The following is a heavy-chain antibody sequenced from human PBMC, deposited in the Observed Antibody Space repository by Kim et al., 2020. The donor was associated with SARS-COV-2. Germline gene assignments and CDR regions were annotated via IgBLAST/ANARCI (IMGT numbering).Heavy chain of an antibody. CDR3: ARELNGAFDF. CDR1: GFTFSLYY. CDR2: IYPDGSGA. Sequence: GGSLRLSCAASGFTFSLYYMHWVRQGPGQGLVWVSRIYPDGSGADYADSVKGRFTISRDNAKNTLSLQMNSLRVEDTAVFYCARELNGAFDFWGQGTMVTVSS. D-gene: IGHD2-8*01. J-gene: IGHJ3*01. V-gene: IGHV3-74*01.